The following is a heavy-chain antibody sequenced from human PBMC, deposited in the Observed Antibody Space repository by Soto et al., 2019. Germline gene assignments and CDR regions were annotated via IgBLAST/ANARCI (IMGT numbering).Heavy chain of an antibody. CDR1: GGSFGGYY. D-gene: IGHD6-19*01. V-gene: IGHV4-34*01. J-gene: IGHJ4*02. CDR3: ARGRVSGWSTKYYFDY. Sequence: ASETLSLTCAVYGGSFGGYYWSWIRQPPGKGLEWIGEINHSGSTNYNPSLKSRVTISVDTSKNQFSLKLSSVTAADTAVYYCARGRVSGWSTKYYFDYWGQGTLVTVSS. CDR2: INHSGST.